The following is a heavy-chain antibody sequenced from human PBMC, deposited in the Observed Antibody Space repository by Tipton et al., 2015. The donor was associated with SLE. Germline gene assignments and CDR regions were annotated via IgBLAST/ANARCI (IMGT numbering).Heavy chain of an antibody. V-gene: IGHV3-23*03. CDR3: ARGPSEVAGPSILERPADI. D-gene: IGHD1-1*01. J-gene: IGHJ3*02. CDR1: GFTFSSYA. CDR2: MYRGGSK. Sequence: SLRLSCAASGFTFSSYAMSWVRQAPGKGLEWVSVMYRGGSKYYADSVKGRFTMSRDNAKNTVYLEINSLRDEDTAVYYCARGPSEVAGPSILERPADIWGQGTMVTVSS.